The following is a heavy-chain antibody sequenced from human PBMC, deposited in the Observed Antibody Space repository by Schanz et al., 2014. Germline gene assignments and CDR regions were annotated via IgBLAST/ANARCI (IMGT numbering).Heavy chain of an antibody. Sequence: QVQLLQSGAEVKKPGASVRLSCKASGDTLSSYGISWVRQAPGQGLEWMGWISGYNGKTIYLDNLEDRISMTPDTATSTAYMELRNLRSADTAVYYCARDGNQPLDAWGQGTLVTVSS. CDR2: ISGYNGKT. J-gene: IGHJ5*02. V-gene: IGHV1-18*01. CDR3: ARDGNQPLDA. D-gene: IGHD2-2*01. CDR1: GDTLSSYG.